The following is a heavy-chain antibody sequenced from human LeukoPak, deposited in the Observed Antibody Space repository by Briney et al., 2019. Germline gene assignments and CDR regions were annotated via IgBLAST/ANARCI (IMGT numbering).Heavy chain of an antibody. CDR1: GFTFSSYS. Sequence: GGSLRLSCAASGFTFSSYSMNWVRQAPGKGLEWVSSISSSSSYIYYADSVKGRFTISRDNAKNSLYLQMNSLRAEDTAVYYCARDYVVVVVTEAFGIWGQGTMVTVSS. D-gene: IGHD2-15*01. J-gene: IGHJ3*02. CDR3: ARDYVVVVVTEAFGI. V-gene: IGHV3-21*01. CDR2: ISSSSSYI.